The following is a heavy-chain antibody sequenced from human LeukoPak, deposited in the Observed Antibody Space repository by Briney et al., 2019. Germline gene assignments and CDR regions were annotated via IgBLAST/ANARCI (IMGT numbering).Heavy chain of an antibody. J-gene: IGHJ6*03. CDR2: ISSSSSTI. CDR3: ARANDYSNYYYYYMDV. CDR1: GFTFSSYS. V-gene: IGHV3-48*02. D-gene: IGHD4-11*01. Sequence: GGSPRLSCAASGFTFSSYSMNWVRQAPGKGLEWVSYISSSSSTIYYADSVKGRFTISRDNAKNSLYLQMNSLRDEDTAVYYCARANDYSNYYYYYMDVWGKGTTVTVSS.